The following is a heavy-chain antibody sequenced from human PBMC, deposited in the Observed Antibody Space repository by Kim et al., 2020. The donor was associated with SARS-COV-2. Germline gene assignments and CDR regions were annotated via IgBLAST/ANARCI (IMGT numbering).Heavy chain of an antibody. J-gene: IGHJ6*02. V-gene: IGHV3-23*01. CDR2: ISGSGGST. CDR1: GFTFSSYA. CDR3: AKTMGQTGPWIQLWSRGAGVNV. D-gene: IGHD5-18*01. Sequence: GGSLRLSCAASGFTFSSYAMSWVRQAPGKGLEWVSAISGSGGSTYYADSVKGRFTISRDNSKNTLYLQMNSRRAEDTAVYYCAKTMGQTGPWIQLWSRGAGVNVWVQGSTVTVSS.